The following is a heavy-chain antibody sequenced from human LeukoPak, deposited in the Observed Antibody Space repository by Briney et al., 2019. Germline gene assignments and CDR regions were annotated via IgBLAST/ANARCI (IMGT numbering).Heavy chain of an antibody. CDR2: ISGSDGYT. CDR3: AKGAYDSSGYYSAEYFQH. V-gene: IGHV3-23*01. D-gene: IGHD3-22*01. CDR1: GFTFSSYA. Sequence: GGSLRLSCGASGFTFSSYAMSWVRQAPGKGLEWVSGISGSDGYTYYADSVKGRFTISRDNSKNTLSLQMNSLRAEDTAVYYCAKGAYDSSGYYSAEYFQHWGQGTLVTVSS. J-gene: IGHJ1*01.